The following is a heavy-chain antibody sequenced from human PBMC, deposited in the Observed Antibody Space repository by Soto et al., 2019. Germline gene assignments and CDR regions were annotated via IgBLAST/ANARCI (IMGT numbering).Heavy chain of an antibody. CDR1: GYSFTNYW. CDR3: ARQDGRALYYFDY. J-gene: IGHJ4*02. V-gene: IGHV5-51*01. Sequence: GESLKISCKGSGYSFTNYWIGWVRRMPGKGLEWMGIIYPGDSDTRYSPSFQGQVTISADKSISTAYLQWSSLKASDTAIYYCARQDGRALYYFDYWGQGTQVTVSS. CDR2: IYPGDSDT.